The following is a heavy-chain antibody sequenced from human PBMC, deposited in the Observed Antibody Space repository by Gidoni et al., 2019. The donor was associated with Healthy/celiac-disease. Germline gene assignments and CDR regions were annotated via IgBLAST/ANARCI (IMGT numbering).Heavy chain of an antibody. CDR3: ARARWSAAGYFDY. CDR2: IYYSGST. V-gene: IGHV4-59*01. J-gene: IGHJ4*02. Sequence: QVQLQESGPGLVKPSETLSLTCTVSGGSISSYYWSWIRQPPGKGLEWIGYIYYSGSTNYNPSLKSRVTISVDTSKNQFSLKLSSVTAADTAVYYCARARWSAAGYFDYWGQGTLVTVSS. CDR1: GGSISSYY. D-gene: IGHD6-13*01.